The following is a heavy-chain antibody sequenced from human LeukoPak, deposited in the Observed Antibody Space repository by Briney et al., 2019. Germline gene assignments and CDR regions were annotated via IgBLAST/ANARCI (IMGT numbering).Heavy chain of an antibody. D-gene: IGHD3-10*01. CDR2: INPNSGGT. CDR1: GYTFTGYY. V-gene: IGHV1-2*02. J-gene: IGHJ4*02. CDR3: ARDGPYGSGSYFDY. Sequence: ASVKVSCKASGYTFTGYYMHWVRQAPGQGLEWMGWINPNSGGTNYAQKFQGGVTMTRDTSISTAYMELSRLGSDDTAVYYCARDGPYGSGSYFDYWGQGTLVTVSS.